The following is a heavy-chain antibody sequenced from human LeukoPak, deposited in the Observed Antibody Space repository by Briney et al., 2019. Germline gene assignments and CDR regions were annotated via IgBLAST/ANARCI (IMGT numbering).Heavy chain of an antibody. D-gene: IGHD3-9*01. CDR3: AALPTGYQNFDY. J-gene: IGHJ4*02. V-gene: IGHV3-23*01. CDR2: NSGSGGST. CDR1: GFTFSSYG. Sequence: GGSLRLPCAASGFTFSSYGMSWVRQAPGKGLEWVSTNSGSGGSTYYADSVKGRFTISRDNSKNTLFLQMHSLRAEDTAVYYCAALPTGYQNFDYWGQGTLVTVSS.